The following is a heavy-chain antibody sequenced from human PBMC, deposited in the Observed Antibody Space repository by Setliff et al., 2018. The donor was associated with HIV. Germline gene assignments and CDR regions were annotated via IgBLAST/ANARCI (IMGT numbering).Heavy chain of an antibody. D-gene: IGHD2-2*01. CDR1: GGSISSSSSY. CDR2: MYYSGNT. V-gene: IGHV4-39*01. CDR3: ASPSPYCTTASCPEYFLN. Sequence: LSLTCIVSGGSISSSSSYWGWIRLPPGKGLEWISSMYYSGNTYYNPSLKSRFTISRNNAKNSLHLQMHSLGADDTAIYYCASPSPYCTTASCPEYFLNWGQGTLVTVSS. J-gene: IGHJ1*01.